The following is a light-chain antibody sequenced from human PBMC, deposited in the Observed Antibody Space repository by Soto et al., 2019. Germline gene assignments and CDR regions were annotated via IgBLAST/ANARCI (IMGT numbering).Light chain of an antibody. V-gene: IGLV2-8*01. CDR1: SSDVGGYNY. CDR2: EVS. Sequence: QSALTQPPSASGSPGQSVTISCTGTSSDVGGYNYVSWYQQHPGKAPKLMIYEVSKRPSGVPDRFFGSKSGNTASLTVSGLQAEDEAEYYCSSYAGSNNHVVFGGGTKVTVL. CDR3: SSYAGSNNHVV. J-gene: IGLJ2*01.